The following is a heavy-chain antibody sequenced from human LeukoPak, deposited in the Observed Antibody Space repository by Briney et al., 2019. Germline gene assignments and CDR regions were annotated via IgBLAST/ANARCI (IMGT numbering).Heavy chain of an antibody. CDR3: ARGDYYDSSGYYYTEDAFDI. Sequence: PGGSLRLSCAASGFTFSSYDMHWVRQATGKGLEWVSAIGTAGDQYYPGSVKGRFTISRENAKNSLYLQMNSLRAGDTAVYYCARGDYYDSSGYYYTEDAFDIWGEGAMVTVSS. CDR2: IGTAGDQ. J-gene: IGHJ3*02. CDR1: GFTFSSYD. D-gene: IGHD3-22*01. V-gene: IGHV3-13*05.